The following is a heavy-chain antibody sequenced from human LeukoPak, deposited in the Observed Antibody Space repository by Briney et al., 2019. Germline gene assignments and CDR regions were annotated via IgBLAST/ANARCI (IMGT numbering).Heavy chain of an antibody. CDR1: GDSISSDISY. CDR3: ARLRNVVLFDY. Sequence: SETLSLTCTVSGDSISSDISYWSWIRQPAGKELEWIGCVSISGGTNYNPSLRSRVTISVDTSKNQFSLILSSVTAADTAMYFCARLRNVVLFDYWGQGTLVTVSS. J-gene: IGHJ4*02. V-gene: IGHV4-61*02. D-gene: IGHD2-15*01. CDR2: VSISGGT.